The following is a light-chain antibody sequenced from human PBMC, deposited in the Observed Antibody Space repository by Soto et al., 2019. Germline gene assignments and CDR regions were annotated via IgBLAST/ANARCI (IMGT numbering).Light chain of an antibody. CDR2: GAS. J-gene: IGKJ3*01. CDR3: QQYGSSLFT. Sequence: EIVLTQSSGTLSLSPGERATLSCRASQSVSSSYLAWYQQKPGQAPRLLIYGASSRATGIPDRFSGSGSGTDFTLTISSLEPEDFAVYYCQQYGSSLFTFGPGTKVDIK. V-gene: IGKV3-20*01. CDR1: QSVSSSY.